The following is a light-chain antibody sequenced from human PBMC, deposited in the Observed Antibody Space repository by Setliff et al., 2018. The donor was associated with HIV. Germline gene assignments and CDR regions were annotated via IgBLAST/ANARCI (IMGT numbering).Light chain of an antibody. J-gene: IGLJ2*01. V-gene: IGLV2-14*01. CDR2: EVS. CDR3: SSYTTSNTVV. Sequence: QSALAQPASVSGSPGQSITISCTGTSSDVGGYNYVSWYQQHPGKAPKLMIYEVSNRPPGVSNRFSGSKSGRTASLTISGLQADDEAYYYCSSYTTSNTVVFGGGTK. CDR1: SSDVGGYNY.